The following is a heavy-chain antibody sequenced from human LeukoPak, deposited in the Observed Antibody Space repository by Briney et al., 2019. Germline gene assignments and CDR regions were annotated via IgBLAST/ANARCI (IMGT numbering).Heavy chain of an antibody. CDR2: IYYSGST. D-gene: IGHD1-1*01. J-gene: IGHJ4*02. CDR3: ARERGNWNYDY. Sequence: SETLSLTCTVSGGSISSTSYYWGWIRQPPGKGLEWIGYIYYSGSTNYNPSLKSRVTISVDTSKNQFSLKLSSVTAADTAVYYCARERGNWNYDYWGQGTLVTVSS. CDR1: GGSISSTSYY. V-gene: IGHV4-61*01.